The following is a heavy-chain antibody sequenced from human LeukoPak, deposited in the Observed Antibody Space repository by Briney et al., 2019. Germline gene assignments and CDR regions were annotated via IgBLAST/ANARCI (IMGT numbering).Heavy chain of an antibody. J-gene: IGHJ6*02. Sequence: GGSLRLSCAASGFTFSVYYMSWIRQAPGKGLEWVSYISSSGSTIYYADSVKGRFTISRDNAKNSLYLQMNSLRAEDTAVYYCARDLSSGYNDRNYYYGMDVWGQGITVTVSS. CDR1: GFTFSVYY. V-gene: IGHV3-11*01. CDR3: ARDLSSGYNDRNYYYGMDV. D-gene: IGHD3-22*01. CDR2: ISSSGSTI.